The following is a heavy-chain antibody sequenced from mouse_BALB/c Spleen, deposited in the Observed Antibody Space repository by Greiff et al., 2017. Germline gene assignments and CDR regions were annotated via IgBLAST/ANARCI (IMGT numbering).Heavy chain of an antibody. CDR2: INPYNGDT. J-gene: IGHJ3*01. D-gene: IGHD1-1*01. CDR3: ARGYYGSSDWFAY. V-gene: IGHV1-20*02. Sequence: EVQLKESGPELVKPGASVKISCKASGYSFTGYFMNWVMQSHGKSLEWIGRINPYNGDTFYNQKFKGKATLTVDKSSSTAHMELRSLASEDSAVYYCARGYYGSSDWFAYWGQGTLVTVSA. CDR1: GYSFTGYF.